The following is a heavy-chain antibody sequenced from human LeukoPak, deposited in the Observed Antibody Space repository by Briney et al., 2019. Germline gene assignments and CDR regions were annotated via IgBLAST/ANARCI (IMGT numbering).Heavy chain of an antibody. V-gene: IGHV1-3*01. CDR3: ARVGGSYDILTGYYPEDYFDH. D-gene: IGHD3-9*01. CDR1: GYTFTSYA. CDR2: INAGNGNT. Sequence: ASVKVSCKASGYTFTSYAMHWVRQAPGQRLEWMGWINAGNGNTKYSQKFQGRVTITRDTSASTAYMELSSLRSEDTAVYYCARVGGSYDILTGYYPEDYFDHWGQGTLVTVSS. J-gene: IGHJ4*02.